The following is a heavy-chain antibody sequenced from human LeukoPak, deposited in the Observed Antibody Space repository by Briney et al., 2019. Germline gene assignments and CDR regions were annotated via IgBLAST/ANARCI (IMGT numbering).Heavy chain of an antibody. D-gene: IGHD4-11*01. J-gene: IGHJ6*02. V-gene: IGHV3-66*01. CDR3: ARSYSNHLFGMDV. Sequence: GGSLRLSCAASGFTVSSYYMTWVRQAPGKGLEWVSVMYSGGSTCYADSVKGRVAISRDNSQNTVFLQMNSVRVEDTAVYYCARSYSNHLFGMDVWGQGTAVTVSS. CDR2: MYSGGST. CDR1: GFTVSSYY.